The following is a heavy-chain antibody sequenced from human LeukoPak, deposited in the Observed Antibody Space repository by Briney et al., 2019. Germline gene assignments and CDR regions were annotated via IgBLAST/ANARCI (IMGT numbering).Heavy chain of an antibody. CDR3: ARVSWFPGTSYYYIDV. D-gene: IGHD1-1*01. V-gene: IGHV4-59*01. CDR1: GFTFSSSA. Sequence: GSLRLSCAASGFTFSSSALSWIRQSPGKGLEWIGYIYYSGSTNYNPSLKSRVTISVDTSKSQFSLKLSSVTAADTAVYYCARVSWFPGTSYYYIDVWGKGTTVTVSS. J-gene: IGHJ6*03. CDR2: IYYSGST.